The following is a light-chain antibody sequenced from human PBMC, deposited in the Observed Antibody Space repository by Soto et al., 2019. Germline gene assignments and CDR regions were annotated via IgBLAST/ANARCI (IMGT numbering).Light chain of an antibody. V-gene: IGKV3-11*01. CDR3: QQRSNWSWT. CDR1: QSVSGY. Sequence: EIALSKSPATLSLSPGERATPSCRASQSVSGYLAWYQQKPGQAPRLLIYDASNRATGIPARFSGSGSGTDFTLTISSLEPEDFAVYYCQQRSNWSWTFGQGTKVDI. CDR2: DAS. J-gene: IGKJ1*01.